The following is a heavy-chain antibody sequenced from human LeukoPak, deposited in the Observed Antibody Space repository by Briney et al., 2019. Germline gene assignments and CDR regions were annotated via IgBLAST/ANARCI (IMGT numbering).Heavy chain of an antibody. CDR2: IYYSGST. D-gene: IGHD6-13*01. J-gene: IGHJ4*02. Sequence: PSETLSLTRTVSGGSISSSSYYWGWIRQPPGKGLEWIGSIYYSGSTYYNPSLKSRVTISVDTSKNQFSLKLSSVTAADTAVYYCARQAVGIAADPYYFDYWGQGTLVTVSS. CDR1: GGSISSSSYY. CDR3: ARQAVGIAADPYYFDY. V-gene: IGHV4-39*01.